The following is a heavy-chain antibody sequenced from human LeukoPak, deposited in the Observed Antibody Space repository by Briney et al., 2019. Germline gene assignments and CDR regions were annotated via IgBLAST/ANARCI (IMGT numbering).Heavy chain of an antibody. J-gene: IGHJ4*02. CDR3: ARANYDILTGYYPPPYYFDY. Sequence: SETLSLTCTVSGGSISSYYWSWIRQPPGKGLEWIGYIYYSGSTNYNPSLKSRVTISVDTSKNQFSLKLSSVTAADTAVYYCARANYDILTGYYPPPYYFDYWGQGTLVTVSS. D-gene: IGHD3-9*01. CDR1: GGSISSYY. CDR2: IYYSGST. V-gene: IGHV4-59*01.